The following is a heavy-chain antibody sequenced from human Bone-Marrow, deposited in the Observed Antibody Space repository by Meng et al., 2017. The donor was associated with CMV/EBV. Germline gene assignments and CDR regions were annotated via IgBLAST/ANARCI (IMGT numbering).Heavy chain of an antibody. D-gene: IGHD4-17*01. J-gene: IGHJ4*02. CDR3: ARPLGAVTTYY. CDR2: MNPNSGNT. V-gene: IGHV1-8*03. CDR1: GYTFTSYD. Sequence: ASVKDSCKASGYTFTSYDINWVRQAIGQGLEWMGWMNPNSGNTGYAQKFQGRVTITRNTSISTVYMELSSLRSEDTAVYYCARPLGAVTTYYWGQGTLVTVSS.